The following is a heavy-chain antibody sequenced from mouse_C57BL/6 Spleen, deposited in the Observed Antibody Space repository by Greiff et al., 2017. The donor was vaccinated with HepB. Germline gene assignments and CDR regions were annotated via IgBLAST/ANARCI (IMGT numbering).Heavy chain of an antibody. J-gene: IGHJ4*01. CDR2: INPSTGGT. CDR3: ARYDGYYLYAMDY. Sequence: EVQLQQSGPELVKPGASVKISCKASGYSFTGYYMNWVKQSPEKSLEWIGEINPSTGGTTYNQKFKAKATLTVDKSSSTAYMQLKSLTSEDSAVYYCARYDGYYLYAMDYWGQGTSVTVSS. V-gene: IGHV1-42*01. CDR1: GYSFTGYY. D-gene: IGHD2-3*01.